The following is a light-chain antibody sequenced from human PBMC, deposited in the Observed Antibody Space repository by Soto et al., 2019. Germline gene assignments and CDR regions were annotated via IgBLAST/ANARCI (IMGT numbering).Light chain of an antibody. J-gene: IGLJ2*01. V-gene: IGLV1-36*01. CDR3: AAWDDSLNVVV. CDR1: SSNIGNNA. Sequence: QSVLTQPPSVSEAPRQRATISCSGSSSNIGNNAVNWYQQLPGKAPKLLIYYDDLLPSGVSDRFSGSKSGTSASLAISGLQSEDEADYYCAAWDDSLNVVVFGGGTQLTVL. CDR2: YDD.